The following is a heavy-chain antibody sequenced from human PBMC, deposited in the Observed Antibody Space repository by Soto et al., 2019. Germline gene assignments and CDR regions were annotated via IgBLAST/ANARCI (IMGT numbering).Heavy chain of an antibody. CDR3: ARDLALGYCTNGVCYTAWCDP. Sequence: QVQLVQSGAEVKKPGASVKVSCKASGYTFTSYGISWVRQAPGQGLEWMGWNSAYNGNTHYAQKLQGRVTMTTDTCTRTAYMGLRSRSSDDTAVYYCARDLALGYCTNGVCYTAWCDPWGQGTLVTFSS. CDR1: GYTFTSYG. D-gene: IGHD2-8*01. J-gene: IGHJ5*02. CDR2: NSAYNGNT. V-gene: IGHV1-18*01.